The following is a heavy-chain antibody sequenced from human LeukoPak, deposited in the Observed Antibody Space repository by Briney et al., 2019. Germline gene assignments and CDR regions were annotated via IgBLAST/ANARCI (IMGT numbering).Heavy chain of an antibody. J-gene: IGHJ4*02. Sequence: ASVKVSCKASGYTFTSYGISWVRQAPGQGLEWMGWISAYNGNTNYAQKLQGRVTMTTDTSTSTAYMELRSLRSDDTAVYYCARDPRPRYDYVWGSYLNWGQGTLVTVSS. CDR2: ISAYNGNT. V-gene: IGHV1-18*01. CDR3: ARDPRPRYDYVWGSYLN. CDR1: GYTFTSYG. D-gene: IGHD3-16*02.